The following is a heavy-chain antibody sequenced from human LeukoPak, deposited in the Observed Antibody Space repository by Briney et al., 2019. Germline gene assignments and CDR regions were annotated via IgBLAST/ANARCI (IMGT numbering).Heavy chain of an antibody. V-gene: IGHV7-4-1*02. J-gene: IGHJ4*02. Sequence: GGSLRLSCAASGFTFTSYAMNWVRQAPGQGLEWMGWINTNTGNPTYAQGFTGRFVFSLDTSVSTAYLQISSLKAEDTAVYYCANEGDTAMAPSNWGQGTLVTVSS. D-gene: IGHD5-18*01. CDR1: GFTFTSYA. CDR3: ANEGDTAMAPSN. CDR2: INTNTGNP.